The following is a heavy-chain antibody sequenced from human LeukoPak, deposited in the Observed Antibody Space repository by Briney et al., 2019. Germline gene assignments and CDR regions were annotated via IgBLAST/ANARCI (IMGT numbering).Heavy chain of an antibody. V-gene: IGHV3-21*01. CDR2: ISSSSSYK. Sequence: KPGGSLRLSCAVSGFTFTSYSMNWVRQAPGKGLEWVSSISSSSSYKYYADSVEGRFTISRDNAKNSLYLQMNSLRAEDTAVYYCARGGSGWYIDYWGQGTLVTVSS. CDR1: GFTFTSYS. D-gene: IGHD6-19*01. J-gene: IGHJ4*02. CDR3: ARGGSGWYIDY.